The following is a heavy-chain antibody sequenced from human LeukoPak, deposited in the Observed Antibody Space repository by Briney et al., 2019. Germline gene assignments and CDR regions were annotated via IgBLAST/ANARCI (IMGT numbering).Heavy chain of an antibody. D-gene: IGHD5-18*01. CDR2: IYASGTT. CDR1: GGSISSTSYY. Sequence: PSQTLSLTCAVAGGSISSTSYYWNWIRQPAGKGLEWIGRIYASGTTNFNPSLKSRVTLSLDMSKNQLSLRLTSVTAADTAVYYCARSRGYSYGYRFDYWGQETLVTVSS. J-gene: IGHJ4*02. V-gene: IGHV4-61*02. CDR3: ARSRGYSYGYRFDY.